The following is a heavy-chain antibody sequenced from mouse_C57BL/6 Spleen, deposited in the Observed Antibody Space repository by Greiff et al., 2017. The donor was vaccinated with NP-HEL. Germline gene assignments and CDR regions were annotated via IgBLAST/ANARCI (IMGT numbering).Heavy chain of an antibody. CDR2: INPNNGGT. J-gene: IGHJ2*01. CDR3: AREATVVAKRGYFDY. V-gene: IGHV1-26*01. D-gene: IGHD1-1*01. Sequence: VQLKQSGPELVKPGASVKISCKASGYTFTDYYMNWVKQSHGKSLEWIGDINPNNGGTSYNQKFKGKATLTVDKSSSTAYMELRSLTSEDSAVYYCAREATVVAKRGYFDYWGQGTTLTVSS. CDR1: GYTFTDYY.